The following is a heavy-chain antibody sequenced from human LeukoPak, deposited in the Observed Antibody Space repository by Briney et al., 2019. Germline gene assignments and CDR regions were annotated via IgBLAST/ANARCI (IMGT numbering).Heavy chain of an antibody. Sequence: GGSLRLSCAGSGFTFSSYAMSWVRQAPRKGLEWVSIISGSGGSTDYADSVKGRFTISRDNSKNALYLQMNGLRAEDTAVYYCATGGSYCYDSCGYYPYWGQGTLVTVSS. CDR2: ISGSGGST. J-gene: IGHJ4*02. D-gene: IGHD3-22*01. CDR3: ATGGSYCYDSCGYYPY. V-gene: IGHV3-23*01. CDR1: GFTFSSYA.